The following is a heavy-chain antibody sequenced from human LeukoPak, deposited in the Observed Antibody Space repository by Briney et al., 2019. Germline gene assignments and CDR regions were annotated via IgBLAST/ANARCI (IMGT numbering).Heavy chain of an antibody. J-gene: IGHJ6*04. V-gene: IGHV3-48*04. D-gene: IGHD3-10*02. Sequence: GGSLRLSCAASGFTFSSYSMNWVRRAPGKGLEWVSYISSSGSTIYYADSVKGRFTISRDNAKNSLYLQMNSLRAEDTAVYYCAELGITVIGGVWGKGTTVTISS. CDR3: AELGITVIGGV. CDR2: ISSSGSTI. CDR1: GFTFSSYS.